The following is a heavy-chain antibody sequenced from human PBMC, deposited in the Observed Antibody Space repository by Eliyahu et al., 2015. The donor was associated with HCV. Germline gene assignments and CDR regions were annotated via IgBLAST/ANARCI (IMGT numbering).Heavy chain of an antibody. D-gene: IGHD4-17*01. CDR3: ARHDYGDYGGGFDY. CDR2: ISGSGGST. Sequence: EVQLLESGGGLVQPGGSLXLXCAASGFTXXSXAMGWVRQAPGKGLEWVSAISGSGGSTYYADSVKGRFTISRDNSKNTLYLQMNSLRAEDTAVYYCARHDYGDYGGGFDYWGQGTLVTVSS. J-gene: IGHJ4*02. CDR1: GFTXXSXA. V-gene: IGHV3-23*01.